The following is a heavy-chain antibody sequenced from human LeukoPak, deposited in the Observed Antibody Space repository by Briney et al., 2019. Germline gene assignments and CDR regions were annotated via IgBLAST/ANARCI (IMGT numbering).Heavy chain of an antibody. CDR3: ARTVVGTTSLVDI. CDR1: GYSFTSYW. D-gene: IGHD1-26*01. Sequence: GESLQISCKGSGYSFTSYWIGWVRQMPGKGLEWMGIIYPGDSDTRYSPSFQGQVTISADKSISTAYLQWSSLKASDTAMYYCARTVVGTTSLVDIWGQGTMVTVSS. CDR2: IYPGDSDT. V-gene: IGHV5-51*01. J-gene: IGHJ3*02.